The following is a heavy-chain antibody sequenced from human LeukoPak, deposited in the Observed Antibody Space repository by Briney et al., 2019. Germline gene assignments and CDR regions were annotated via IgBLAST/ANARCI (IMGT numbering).Heavy chain of an antibody. V-gene: IGHV4-39*01. J-gene: IGHJ4*02. CDR3: ARHSVSYGY. Sequence: SEILSLTCTVSGGSISSSSYYWGWIRQPPGKGLEWIGSIYYSGSTYYNPSLKSRVTIYVDTSKTQFSLKLSTVTAADTAVYYCARHSVSYGYWGQGTLGTVSS. CDR2: IYYSGST. CDR1: GGSISSSSYY. D-gene: IGHD1-26*01.